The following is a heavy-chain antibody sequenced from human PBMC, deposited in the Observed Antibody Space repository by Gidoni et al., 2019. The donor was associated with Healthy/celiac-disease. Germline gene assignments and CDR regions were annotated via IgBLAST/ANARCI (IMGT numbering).Heavy chain of an antibody. CDR3: AKGRAHWSGYPNRPPY. J-gene: IGHJ4*02. CDR2: ISYDGSNK. V-gene: IGHV3-30*18. Sequence: QVQLVESGGGVVQPGRSLSISCAASGFTFSSYGMHWVRQAQGKGLEWVAVISYDGSNKYYADSVKGRFTISRDNSKNTLYLQMNSLRAEDTAVYYCAKGRAHWSGYPNRPPYWGQGTLVTVSS. CDR1: GFTFSSYG. D-gene: IGHD3-3*01.